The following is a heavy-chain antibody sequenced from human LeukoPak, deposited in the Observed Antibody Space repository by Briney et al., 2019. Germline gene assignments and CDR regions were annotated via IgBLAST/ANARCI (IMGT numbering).Heavy chain of an antibody. V-gene: IGHV2-5*02. CDR1: GFSLSTSGVG. CDR3: AHHTTTVTTFDP. Sequence: SGPTLVKPTQTLTLTCTFSGFSLSTSGVGVGWIRQPPGKALEWPALIYWDDDKRYSPSLKSRLTITKDTSKNQVVLTMTNMDPVDTATYYCAHHTTTVTTFDPWGQGTLVTVSS. D-gene: IGHD4-17*01. J-gene: IGHJ5*02. CDR2: IYWDDDK.